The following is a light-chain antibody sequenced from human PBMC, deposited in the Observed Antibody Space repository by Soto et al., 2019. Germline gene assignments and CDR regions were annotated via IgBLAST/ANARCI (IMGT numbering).Light chain of an antibody. CDR1: SSDIGAYNY. Sequence: QSALTQPPSASGSPGQSVTISCTGTSSDIGAYNYVSWYQQHPGRAPRRIIYDVNQRPLGVPDRFSGSKSGNTASLTVSGLQGEDEADYYCSSYAGSNTYVFGTGTKLTVL. CDR3: SSYAGSNTYV. V-gene: IGLV2-8*01. J-gene: IGLJ1*01. CDR2: DVN.